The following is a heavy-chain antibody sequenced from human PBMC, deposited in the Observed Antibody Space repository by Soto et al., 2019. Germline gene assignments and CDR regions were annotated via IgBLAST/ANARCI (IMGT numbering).Heavy chain of an antibody. D-gene: IGHD5-12*01. V-gene: IGHV1-18*01. Sequence: HVQLVQSGAEVKKPGASLKVSCKASGYTFISYGVSWVRQAPGQGLEWLGWISPYNGNTNYAQKYQGRITMTTDASTSTVYLDLRSLRTDCTAVYYCARDQTKWLTDAFDIWGQGTMVVVSS. J-gene: IGHJ3*02. CDR1: GYTFISYG. CDR3: ARDQTKWLTDAFDI. CDR2: ISPYNGNT.